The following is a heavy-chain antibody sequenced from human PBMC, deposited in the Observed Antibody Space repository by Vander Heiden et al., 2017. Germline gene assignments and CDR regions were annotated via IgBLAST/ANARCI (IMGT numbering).Heavy chain of an antibody. J-gene: IGHJ4*02. V-gene: IGHV3-30-3*01. Sequence: QVQLVESGRGGVQPGRALALSCAASGFTFSRYALHWVRQVPGKGLEWVAVISHDGSNKYYADSVKGRFTISRDNSKNTLYLQMNSLRAEDTAVYYCARDRYCSGGSCYSGGIDYWGQGTLVTVSS. CDR2: ISHDGSNK. CDR1: GFTFSRYA. D-gene: IGHD2-15*01. CDR3: ARDRYCSGGSCYSGGIDY.